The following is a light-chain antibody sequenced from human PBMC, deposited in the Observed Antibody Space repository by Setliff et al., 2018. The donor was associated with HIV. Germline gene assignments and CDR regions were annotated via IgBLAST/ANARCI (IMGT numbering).Light chain of an antibody. Sequence: QSVLTQPPSVVAAPGQTVTISCSGSSSNIGNNYVSWYQQLPETAPQLLIYGDYKRPSWIPDRFSGSKSGTSATLDITGLQTGDEADYYCGTWDFSLTAYVFGTGTKGTVL. V-gene: IGLV1-51*01. CDR3: GTWDFSLTAYV. J-gene: IGLJ1*01. CDR2: GDY. CDR1: SSNIGNNY.